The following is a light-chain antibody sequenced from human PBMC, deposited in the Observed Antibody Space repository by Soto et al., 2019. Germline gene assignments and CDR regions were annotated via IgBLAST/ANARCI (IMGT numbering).Light chain of an antibody. CDR3: QQRSHWPPLT. J-gene: IGKJ4*01. V-gene: IGKV3-11*01. CDR2: DAS. CDR1: QSVSTY. Sequence: EIVLTQSPATLSMSPGERATLSCRASQSVSTYLAWYQQKPGQAPRLLIFDASNRASGIPSRFSRSGSGTNFTLTISRLEPEDFAVYFCQQRSHWPPLTFGGGTKVEIK.